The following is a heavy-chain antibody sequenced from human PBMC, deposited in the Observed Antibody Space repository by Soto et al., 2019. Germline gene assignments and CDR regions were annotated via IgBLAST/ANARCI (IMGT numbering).Heavy chain of an antibody. Sequence: GASVXVSCKASGYTFTSYGISWVRQAPGQGLEWMGWISAYNGNTNYAQKLQGRVTMTTDTSTSTAYMELRSLGSDDTAVYYCAIDTKTMVRGVISWFDPWGQGTLVTLSS. CDR3: AIDTKTMVRGVISWFDP. V-gene: IGHV1-18*01. D-gene: IGHD3-10*01. CDR1: GYTFTSYG. CDR2: ISAYNGNT. J-gene: IGHJ5*02.